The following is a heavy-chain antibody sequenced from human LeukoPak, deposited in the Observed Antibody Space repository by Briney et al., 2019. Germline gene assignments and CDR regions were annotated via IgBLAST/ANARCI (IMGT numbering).Heavy chain of an antibody. CDR1: GFTFSNYA. CDR3: AKKVITYYYGMDV. CDR2: ISGSGGAT. J-gene: IGHJ6*02. Sequence: PGGSLRLSCAASGFTFSNYAMSWVRQAPGKGLEWVSGISGSGGATYYADSVKGRFTISRDNSKNTLYLQMSGLRAEDTAVYCCAKKVITYYYGMDVWGQGTTVTVSS. V-gene: IGHV3-23*01. D-gene: IGHD2-21*01.